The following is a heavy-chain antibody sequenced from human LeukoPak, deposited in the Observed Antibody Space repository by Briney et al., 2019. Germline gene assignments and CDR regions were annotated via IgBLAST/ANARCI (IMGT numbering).Heavy chain of an antibody. CDR3: AKDETMIVVVTFVY. Sequence: PGGSLRLSCAASGLTFSSYAMSWVRQAPGKGLEWVSAISGSGGSTYYADSVKGRFTISRDNSKNTLYLQMNSLRAEDTAVYYCAKDETMIVVVTFVYWGQGTLVTVSS. V-gene: IGHV3-23*01. CDR2: ISGSGGST. D-gene: IGHD3-22*01. CDR1: GLTFSSYA. J-gene: IGHJ4*02.